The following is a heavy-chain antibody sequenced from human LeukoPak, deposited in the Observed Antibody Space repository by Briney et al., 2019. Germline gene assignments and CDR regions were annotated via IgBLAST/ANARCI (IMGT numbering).Heavy chain of an antibody. CDR2: ITGSGDGT. CDR3: AKAGLVRGGALDS. D-gene: IGHD4/OR15-4a*01. V-gene: IGHV3-23*01. CDR1: GFTFSSYV. J-gene: IGHJ4*02. Sequence: GGSLRLSCAASGFTFSSYVMNWVRQAPGKGLEWVSSITGSGDGTSAADSVTGRFSISRDNSKSTLYLQMNSLRVEDTAVYYCAKAGLVRGGALDSWGQGTLVTVSS.